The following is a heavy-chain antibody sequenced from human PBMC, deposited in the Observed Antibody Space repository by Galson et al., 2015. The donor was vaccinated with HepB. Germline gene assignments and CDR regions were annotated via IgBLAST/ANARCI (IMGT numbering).Heavy chain of an antibody. Sequence: SVKVSCKASGYTFTGYYMHWVRQAPGQGLEWMGRINPNSGSTNYNPSLKSRVTISVDTSKNQFSLKLSSVTAADTAVYYCARGLLGGYSSGRRSTPYLYYFDYWGQGTLVTVSS. V-gene: IGHV1-2*06. J-gene: IGHJ4*02. CDR2: INPNSGST. CDR1: GYTFTGYY. D-gene: IGHD6-19*01. CDR3: ARGLLGGYSSGRRSTPYLYYFDY.